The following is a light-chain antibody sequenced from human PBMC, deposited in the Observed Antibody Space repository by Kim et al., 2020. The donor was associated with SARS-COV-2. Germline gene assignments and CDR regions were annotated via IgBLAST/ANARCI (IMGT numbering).Light chain of an antibody. CDR2: DVS. Sequence: QSITISCTGTGSDVGGYNYVSWYQQHPGKAPKIMIYDVSHRPSGVSNRFSGSKSGNTASLTISGLQAEDEADYYCSSYTSSNTIGIFGGGTQLTVL. V-gene: IGLV2-14*03. J-gene: IGLJ2*01. CDR3: SSYTSSNTIGI. CDR1: GSDVGGYNY.